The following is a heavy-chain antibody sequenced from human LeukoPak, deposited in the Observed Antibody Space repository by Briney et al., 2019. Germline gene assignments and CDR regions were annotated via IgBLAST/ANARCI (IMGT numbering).Heavy chain of an antibody. CDR1: RFTFSTYS. CDR3: KRVSGSNCYHYDDY. Sequence: GGSLRLSCAASRFTFSTYSMNWGGQAPGKGLEWVSSISSGSRYIYYADSVKGRFTISRDNAKNSLYLQMNSLRAEDTAVYYCKRVSGSNCYHYDDYWGQGTLVTVPS. V-gene: IGHV3-21*01. D-gene: IGHD2-15*01. CDR2: ISSGSRYI. J-gene: IGHJ4*02.